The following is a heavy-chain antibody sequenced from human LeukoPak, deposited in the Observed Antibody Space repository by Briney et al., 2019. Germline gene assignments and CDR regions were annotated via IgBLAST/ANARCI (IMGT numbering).Heavy chain of an antibody. CDR3: ALGTTVVTARYDY. D-gene: IGHD4-23*01. CDR2: IIPIFGTA. V-gene: IGHV1-69*06. J-gene: IGHJ4*02. CDR1: GGTFSSYA. Sequence: ASVKVSCKAPGGTFSSYAISWVRQAPGQGLEWMGGIIPIFGTANYAQKFQGRVTITADKSTSTAYMELSSLRSEDTAVYYCALGTTVVTARYDYWGQGTLVTVSS.